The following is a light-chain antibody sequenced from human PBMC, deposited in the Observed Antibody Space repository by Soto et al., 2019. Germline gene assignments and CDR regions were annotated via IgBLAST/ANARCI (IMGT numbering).Light chain of an antibody. CDR2: EAS. CDR3: QQYKNSPWT. V-gene: IGKV1-5*03. J-gene: IGKJ1*01. Sequence: IRMPQSPSTQPASVGDRVTTACRASQSIGNWLAWYQQKPGRAPQFLMYEASSLEKGVPSRFTGSGSGTEFTLTISGLQPDDFATYHYQQYKNSPWTFGQGTKVEIK. CDR1: QSIGNW.